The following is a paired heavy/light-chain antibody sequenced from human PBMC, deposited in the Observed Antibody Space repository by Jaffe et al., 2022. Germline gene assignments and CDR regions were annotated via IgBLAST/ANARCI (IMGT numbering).Light chain of an antibody. CDR3: QQANSFPPWT. CDR1: QGISSW. J-gene: IGKJ1*01. CDR2: AAS. Sequence: DIQMTQSPSSVSASVGDRVTITCRASQGISSWLAWYQQKPGKAPKLLIYAASSLQSGVPSRFSGSGSGTDFTLTISSLQPEDFATYYCQQANSFPPWTFGQGTKVEIK. V-gene: IGKV1-12*01.
Heavy chain of an antibody. D-gene: IGHD3-10*01. V-gene: IGHV3-23*01. CDR2: ISGSGGST. CDR3: AKTPGSGSYYSKGSEYYFDY. J-gene: IGHJ4*02. Sequence: EVQLLESGGGLVQPGGSLRLSCAASGFTFSSYAMSWVRQAPGKGLEWVSAISGSGGSTYYADSVKGRFTISRDNSKNTLYLQMNSLRAEDTAVYYCAKTPGSGSYYSKGSEYYFDYWGQGTLVTVSS. CDR1: GFTFSSYA.